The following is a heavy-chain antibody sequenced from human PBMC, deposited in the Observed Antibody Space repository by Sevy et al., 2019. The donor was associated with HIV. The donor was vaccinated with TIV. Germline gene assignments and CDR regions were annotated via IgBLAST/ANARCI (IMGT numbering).Heavy chain of an antibody. CDR3: ATDHRRDGIVVVPFEY. CDR1: GFSFSNAW. Sequence: GGSLRLSCAASGFSFSNAWMSWVRQSPGKGLEWVGRIRSKAGGGTTDYAAIVKGKFTISRDDSRDILYLQLNSLETEDTAIYYCATDHRRDGIVVVPFEYWGQGTLVTVSS. D-gene: IGHD2-15*01. J-gene: IGHJ4*02. CDR2: IRSKAGGGTT. V-gene: IGHV3-15*01.